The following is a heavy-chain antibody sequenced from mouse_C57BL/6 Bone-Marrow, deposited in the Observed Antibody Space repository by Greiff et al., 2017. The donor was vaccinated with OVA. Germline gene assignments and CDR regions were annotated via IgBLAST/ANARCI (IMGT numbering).Heavy chain of an antibody. CDR1: GFTFSDYY. J-gene: IGHJ4*01. D-gene: IGHD1-1*02. CDR2: ISNGGGST. Sequence: DVKLVESGGGLVQPGGSLKLSCAASGFTFSDYYMYWVRQTPEKRLEWVAYISNGGGSTYYPDTVKGRFTISRDNAKNTLYLQMSRLKSEDTAMYYCARDYYGGGYYAMDYWGQGTSVTVSS. CDR3: ARDYYGGGYYAMDY. V-gene: IGHV5-12*01.